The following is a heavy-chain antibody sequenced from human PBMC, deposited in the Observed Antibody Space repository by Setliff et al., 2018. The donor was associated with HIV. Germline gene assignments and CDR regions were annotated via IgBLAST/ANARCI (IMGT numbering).Heavy chain of an antibody. CDR3: AVVRGANY. Sequence: SETLSLTCTVSGGSINSHYWSWIRQSPGEGLEWIGTLNHGGTTDYNPSLKSRVTISADTSTNQFSLKLSSMTAADTAVYFCAVVRGANYWGQGAMVTVSS. V-gene: IGHV4-59*11. CDR2: LNHGGTT. J-gene: IGHJ4*02. CDR1: GGSINSHY. D-gene: IGHD3-10*01.